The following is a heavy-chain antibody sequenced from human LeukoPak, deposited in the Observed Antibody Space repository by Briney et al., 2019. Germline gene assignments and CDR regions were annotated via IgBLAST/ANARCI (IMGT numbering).Heavy chain of an antibody. CDR3: ASRDRYFDWSPFDY. Sequence: SETLSLTYTVSGGSISSYYWSWIRQPPGKGLEWIGYIYYSGSTNYNPSLKSRVTISVDTSKNQFSLKLSSVTAADTAVYYCASRDRYFDWSPFDYWGQGTLVTVSS. V-gene: IGHV4-59*01. CDR1: GGSISSYY. J-gene: IGHJ4*02. CDR2: IYYSGST. D-gene: IGHD3-9*01.